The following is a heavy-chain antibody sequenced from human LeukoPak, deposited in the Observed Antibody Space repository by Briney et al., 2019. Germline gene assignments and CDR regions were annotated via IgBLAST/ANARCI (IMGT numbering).Heavy chain of an antibody. J-gene: IGHJ4*02. CDR3: AKDLNYVWGNYRSSFDY. Sequence: PGGSLRLSCAASGSTVSSNYMSRVRQAPGKGLEWVSVIYSGGSTYYADSVKGRFTISRDNSKNTLYLQMNSLRAEDTAVYYCAKDLNYVWGNYRSSFDYWGQGTLVTVSS. CDR2: IYSGGST. V-gene: IGHV3-53*01. CDR1: GSTVSSNY. D-gene: IGHD3-16*02.